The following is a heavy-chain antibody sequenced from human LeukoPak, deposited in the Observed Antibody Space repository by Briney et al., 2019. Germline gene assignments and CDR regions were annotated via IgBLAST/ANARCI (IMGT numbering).Heavy chain of an antibody. J-gene: IGHJ4*01. CDR1: GFTFIAYG. D-gene: IGHD1-26*01. CDR2: INPDGSST. CDR3: TRELPREVALDY. V-gene: IGHV3-74*01. Sequence: GGSLRLSCAASGFTFIAYGMQWVRQAPGEGLVWVSRINPDGSSTSYADSVKGRFTVSGDNAKNTLYLQVNSLRAEDTAVYFCTRELPREVALDYWGQGTLVTVSS.